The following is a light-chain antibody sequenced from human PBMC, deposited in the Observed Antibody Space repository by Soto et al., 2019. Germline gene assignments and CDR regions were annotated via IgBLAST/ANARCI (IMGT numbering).Light chain of an antibody. V-gene: IGKV4-1*01. J-gene: IGKJ4*01. CDR2: WTS. CDR3: QQYRRTQLT. CDR1: QSVLYSGNNKNY. Sequence: DFVMTQSPDSLAVSLGERATIHCKSSQSVLYSGNNKNYLAWYQQKPGQPPRLLIYWTSTRESGVPDRFSGSGSGTDFTLTISSLQAEDGAVYYCQQYRRTQLTFGGGTKVEIK.